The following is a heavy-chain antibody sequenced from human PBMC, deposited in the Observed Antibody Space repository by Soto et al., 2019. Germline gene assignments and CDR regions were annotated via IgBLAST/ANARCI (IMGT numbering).Heavy chain of an antibody. V-gene: IGHV3-9*01. D-gene: IGHD4-17*01. Sequence: EVQLVESGGGLVQPGRSLRLSCATSGFTFDDYAMHWVRQAPGKGLEWVSGISWNSGTIAYADSVKGRFTISRDNAKNSLYLQMIRLRAEDRALYYCAKASHGDYFDYWGQGTLVTVSS. J-gene: IGHJ4*02. CDR3: AKASHGDYFDY. CDR2: ISWNSGTI. CDR1: GFTFDDYA.